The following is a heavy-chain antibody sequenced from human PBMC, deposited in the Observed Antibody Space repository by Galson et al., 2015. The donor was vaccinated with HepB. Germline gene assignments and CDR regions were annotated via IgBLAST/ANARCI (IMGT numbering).Heavy chain of an antibody. CDR2: ISSGGST. CDR1: GFTFSIYA. D-gene: IGHD6-13*01. Sequence: SLRLSCAASGFTFSIYAMTWVRQAPGKGLEWVSAISSGGSTYYADSAKGRFTISRDNSKSTLYLLMNSLRAEDTAVYYCAKVDLDSFAGTFYYYGMAVWGQGTTVTVSS. CDR3: AKVDLDSFAGTFYYYGMAV. V-gene: IGHV3-23*01. J-gene: IGHJ6*02.